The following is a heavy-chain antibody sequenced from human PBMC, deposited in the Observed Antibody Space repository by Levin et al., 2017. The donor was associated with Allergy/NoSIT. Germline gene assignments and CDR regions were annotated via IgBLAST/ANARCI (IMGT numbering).Heavy chain of an antibody. CDR1: GFTFSSYS. V-gene: IGHV3-48*01. CDR2: ISSSSGTI. CDR3: ARLRGGIRGADDY. Sequence: GESLKISCAASGFTFSSYSMNWVRQAPGKGLEWVSYISSSSGTIYYADSVKGRFTISRDNAKNSLYLQMNSLRAEDTAVYYCARLRGGIRGADDYWGQGTLVTVSS. D-gene: IGHD3-16*01. J-gene: IGHJ4*02.